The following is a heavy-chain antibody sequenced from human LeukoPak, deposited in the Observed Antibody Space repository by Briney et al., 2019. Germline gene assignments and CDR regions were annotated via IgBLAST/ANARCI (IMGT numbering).Heavy chain of an antibody. J-gene: IGHJ3*02. CDR2: IYTSGST. CDR1: GGSIRSYH. Sequence: SETLSLTCTVSGGSIRSYHWSWIRQPAGKGLEWIGRIYTSGSTNYNPTLKSRVTMSLDTSKNQFSLKMSSVTAADTAVYYCARGRTTIFGVFTISDAFDIWGQGTKVTVSS. CDR3: ARGRTTIFGVFTISDAFDI. V-gene: IGHV4-4*07. D-gene: IGHD3-3*01.